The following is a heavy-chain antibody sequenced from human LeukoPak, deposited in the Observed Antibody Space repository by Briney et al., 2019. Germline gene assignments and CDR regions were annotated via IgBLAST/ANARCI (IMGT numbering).Heavy chain of an antibody. V-gene: IGHV5-51*01. CDR1: GYSFTSYW. J-gene: IGHJ3*02. Sequence: GESLKISCKGSGYSFTSYWIGWVRQMPGKGLEWMGIIYPGDSDTRYSPSFQGQVTISADKTISTAYLQWSSLKASDTAMYYCATGLRLTFDAFDIWGQGTMVTVSS. CDR3: ATGLRLTFDAFDI. D-gene: IGHD5-12*01. CDR2: IYPGDSDT.